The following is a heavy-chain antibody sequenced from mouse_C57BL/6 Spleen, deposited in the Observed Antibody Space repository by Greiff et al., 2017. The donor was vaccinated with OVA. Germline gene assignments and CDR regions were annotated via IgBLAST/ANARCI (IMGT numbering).Heavy chain of an antibody. CDR3: ARPYFDY. V-gene: IGHV5-17*01. Sequence: EVKLVESGGGLVKPGGSLKLSCAASGFTFSDYGMHWVRQAPEKGLEWVAYISSGSSTIYYADPVKGRFTISRNNAKNTLFLQMTSLRSEDTAMYYCARPYFDYWGQGTTLTVSS. CDR2: ISSGSSTI. J-gene: IGHJ2*01. CDR1: GFTFSDYG.